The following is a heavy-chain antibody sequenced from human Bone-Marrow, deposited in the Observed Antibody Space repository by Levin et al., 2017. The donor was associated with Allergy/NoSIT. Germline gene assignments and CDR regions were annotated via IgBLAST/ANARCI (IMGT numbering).Heavy chain of an antibody. Sequence: GESLKISCAASGCTLSNYAVNWVRQAPGKGLEWVSTISISGDNRYYRDSVNGRFTVSRDSSKNTVYLQMNSLRVEDTAVYYCARGMLSRDYMDVWGQGTTVTVSS. V-gene: IGHV3-23*01. CDR2: ISISGDNR. CDR3: ARGMLSRDYMDV. J-gene: IGHJ6*03. CDR1: GCTLSNYA. D-gene: IGHD2-8*01.